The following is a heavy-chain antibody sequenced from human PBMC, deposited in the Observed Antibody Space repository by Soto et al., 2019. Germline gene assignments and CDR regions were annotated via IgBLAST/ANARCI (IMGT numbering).Heavy chain of an antibody. V-gene: IGHV1-69*01. CDR1: GGTFSSYA. CDR3: ARDSMGTKGDDGDYGVDYYYYGMDV. Sequence: QVQLVQSGAEVKKPGSSVKVSCKASGGTFSSYAISWVRQAPGQGLEWMGGIIPIFGTANYAQKFQCRVKITADESTSKAYMELSSLRSEDTAVYYCARDSMGTKGDDGDYGVDYYYYGMDVWGQGTTVTVSS. J-gene: IGHJ6*02. D-gene: IGHD4-17*01. CDR2: IIPIFGTA.